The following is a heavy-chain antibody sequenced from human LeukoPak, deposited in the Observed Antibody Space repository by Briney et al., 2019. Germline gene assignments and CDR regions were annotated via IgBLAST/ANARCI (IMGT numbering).Heavy chain of an antibody. CDR2: MNPNSGNT. D-gene: IGHD6-13*01. Sequence: ASVKVSCKASGYTSTSYDINWARQATGQGLEWMGWMNPNSGNTGYAQKFQGRVTMTRNTSISTAYMELSSLRSEDTAVYYCATAAAAGGYYFDYWGQGTLVTVSS. CDR1: GYTSTSYD. J-gene: IGHJ4*02. V-gene: IGHV1-8*01. CDR3: ATAAAAGGYYFDY.